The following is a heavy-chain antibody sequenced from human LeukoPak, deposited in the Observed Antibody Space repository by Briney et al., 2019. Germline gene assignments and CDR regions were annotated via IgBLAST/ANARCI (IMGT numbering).Heavy chain of an antibody. V-gene: IGHV4-39*07. CDR2: IYYSGST. CDR1: GGSISSSSYF. D-gene: IGHD3-10*01. J-gene: IGHJ4*02. CDR3: ARTPKQALVVRGVIPDY. Sequence: PSETLSLTCTVSGGSISSSSYFWGWIRQPPGKGLEWIGSIYYSGSTYYNPSLKSRVTISLDTSKNQFSLKLSSVTAADTAVYYCARTPKQALVVRGVIPDYWGQGTLVTVSS.